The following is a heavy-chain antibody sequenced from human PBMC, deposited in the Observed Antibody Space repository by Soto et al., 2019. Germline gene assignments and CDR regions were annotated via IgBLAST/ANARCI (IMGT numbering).Heavy chain of an antibody. D-gene: IGHD3-10*01. CDR2: IYPGDSDT. Sequence: GESLKISCKGSGYSFTSYWIGWVRQMPGKGLEWMGIIYPGDSDTRYSPSFQGQVTISADKSISTAYLQWSSLKASDTAIYYCARSRRITMVRGPKTYYYYMDVWGKGTTVTVSS. V-gene: IGHV5-51*01. CDR1: GYSFTSYW. J-gene: IGHJ6*03. CDR3: ARSRRITMVRGPKTYYYYMDV.